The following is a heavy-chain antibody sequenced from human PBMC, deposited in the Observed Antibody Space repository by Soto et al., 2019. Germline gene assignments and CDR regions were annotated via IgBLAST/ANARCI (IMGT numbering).Heavy chain of an antibody. Sequence: EVRLVETGGGLIQPGGSLRLSCAASGFTVIDTYINWGRQAPGKGLEWVSVIYSGSATYYADPVKGRFTISRDNSKNTVFIQLSSQRVDDTAVYYCARGKSGWLTFDYGGQVIMVTVSS. CDR3: ARGKSGWLTFDY. CDR1: GFTVIDTY. V-gene: IGHV3-53*02. CDR2: IYSGSAT. J-gene: IGHJ4*02. D-gene: IGHD6-19*01.